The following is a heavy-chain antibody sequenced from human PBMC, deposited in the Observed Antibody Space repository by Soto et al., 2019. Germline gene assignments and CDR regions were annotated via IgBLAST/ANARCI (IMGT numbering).Heavy chain of an antibody. Sequence: PGGSLRLSCVGSGFTFSTYSINWVRQAPGKGLEWVSSIGSRSDIYYADSVKGRFTISRDNAENSVPLQMNSLRAEDTAVYYCAREYTAWPLAYGLDVWGQGTTVTVSS. D-gene: IGHD2-2*02. J-gene: IGHJ6*02. CDR2: IGSRSDI. V-gene: IGHV3-21*01. CDR3: AREYTAWPLAYGLDV. CDR1: GFTFSTYS.